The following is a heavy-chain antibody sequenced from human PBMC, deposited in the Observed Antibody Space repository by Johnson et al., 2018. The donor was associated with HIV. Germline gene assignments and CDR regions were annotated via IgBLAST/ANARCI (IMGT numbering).Heavy chain of an antibody. Sequence: VQLVESGGSVVRPGGSLRLSCAASGFTFDDYGMSWVRQAPGKGLEWVSGINWNGGSTGYADSVKGRFTISRDNAKNSLYLQMNSLRAEDPAVYFCARGVKQQLSVVDAFDIWGQGTMVTVSS. J-gene: IGHJ3*02. D-gene: IGHD1-1*01. CDR1: GFTFDDYG. CDR2: INWNGGST. V-gene: IGHV3-20*04. CDR3: ARGVKQQLSVVDAFDI.